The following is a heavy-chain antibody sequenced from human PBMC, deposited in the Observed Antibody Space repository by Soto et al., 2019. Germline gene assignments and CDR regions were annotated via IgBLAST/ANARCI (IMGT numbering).Heavy chain of an antibody. CDR3: AKDVGGHYCTPTSCLYFFHS. Sequence: EVQLLESGGGLVQPGGSLRLSCAASGFSFNNYAMNWVRQAPGQGLEWVSTISDSGSTYCADSVKGRFTISRDNSKNTLYLQMKSLRAEDTAVYFCAKDVGGHYCTPTSCLYFFHSWGRGTLVTVSS. V-gene: IGHV3-23*01. CDR2: ISDSGST. CDR1: GFSFNNYA. J-gene: IGHJ4*02. D-gene: IGHD2-2*01.